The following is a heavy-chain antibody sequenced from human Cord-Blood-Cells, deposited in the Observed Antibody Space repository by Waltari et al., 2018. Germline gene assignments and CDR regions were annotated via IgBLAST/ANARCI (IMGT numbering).Heavy chain of an antibody. J-gene: IGHJ6*02. Sequence: QVQLQESGPGLVKPSGTLSLTCAVTGGSISSSHWWSWVRPPPGTGREWSGEIYHSGSTNSNPALKSRVTISVDKSKNQFSLKLSSVTAADTAVYYCARGAAGCGGDCYSDYYYYYGMDVWGQGTTVTVSS. CDR1: GGSISSSHW. CDR2: IYHSGST. V-gene: IGHV4-4*02. CDR3: ARGAAGCGGDCYSDYYYYYGMDV. D-gene: IGHD2-21*01.